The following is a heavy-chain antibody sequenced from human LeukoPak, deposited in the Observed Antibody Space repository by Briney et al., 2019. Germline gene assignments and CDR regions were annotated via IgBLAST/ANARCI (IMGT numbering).Heavy chain of an antibody. D-gene: IGHD4-11*01. J-gene: IGHJ6*04. CDR3: AKNLFSNSGTMDV. CDR1: GFSFRDSW. V-gene: IGHV3-23*01. Sequence: GGSLRLSCAASGFSFRDSWMDWVRQAPGKGLEWVSAISGSGGSTYYADSVKGRFTISRDNSKNTLYLQMNDLRAEDTAVYYCAKNLFSNSGTMDVWGKGTTVTVSS. CDR2: ISGSGGST.